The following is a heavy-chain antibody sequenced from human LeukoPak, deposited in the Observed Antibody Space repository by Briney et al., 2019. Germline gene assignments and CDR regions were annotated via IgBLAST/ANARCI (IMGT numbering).Heavy chain of an antibody. Sequence: PSETLSLTCAVYGGSFSDYYWSWIRQSPGKGLEWIGEISHGGSTNYNPSLKSRVTISLDTSRNQFSLKLNSVTAADTAIYYCAKIPEGYGDYEKWFDPWGQGTLVTVSS. CDR3: AKIPEGYGDYEKWFDP. CDR2: ISHGGST. V-gene: IGHV4-34*01. CDR1: GGSFSDYY. J-gene: IGHJ5*02. D-gene: IGHD4-17*01.